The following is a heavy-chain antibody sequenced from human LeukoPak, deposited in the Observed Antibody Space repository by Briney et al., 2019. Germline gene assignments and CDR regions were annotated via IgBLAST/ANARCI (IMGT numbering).Heavy chain of an antibody. V-gene: IGHV3-21*01. J-gene: IGHJ4*02. Sequence: GGSLRLSCAASGFTFSSYSMNWVGQAPGKGLEWVSSISSSSSYIYYADSVKGRFTISRDNAKNSLYLQMNSLRAEDTAVYYCARDYCSSTSCYRDFDYWGQGTLVTVSS. CDR1: GFTFSSYS. CDR2: ISSSSSYI. CDR3: ARDYCSSTSCYRDFDY. D-gene: IGHD2-2*01.